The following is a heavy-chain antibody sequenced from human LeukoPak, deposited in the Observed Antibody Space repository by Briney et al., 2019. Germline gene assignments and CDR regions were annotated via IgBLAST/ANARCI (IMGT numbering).Heavy chain of an antibody. CDR1: GGTFSSYA. D-gene: IGHD3-22*01. CDR2: IIPLFGTP. Sequence: SVKVSCKASGGTFSSYAISWVRQAPGQALEWMGGIIPLFGTPNYAQKFRARDTITPHVSTSTAYMAVTRLRPQDTAVYYCATPSRPSYYYDSSGYRGEFGYWGQGTLVTVSS. V-gene: IGHV1-69*13. CDR3: ATPSRPSYYYDSSGYRGEFGY. J-gene: IGHJ4*02.